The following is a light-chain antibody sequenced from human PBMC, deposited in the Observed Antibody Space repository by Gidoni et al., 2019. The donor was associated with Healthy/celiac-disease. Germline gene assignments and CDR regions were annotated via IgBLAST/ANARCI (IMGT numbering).Light chain of an antibody. V-gene: IGLV1-40*01. CDR1: SSNIGAGYD. CDR2: GNS. J-gene: IGLJ2*01. CDR3: QSYDSSLSGSGVV. Sequence: QSGLTHPPSGSGAQGRGVTIPCTGSSSNIGAGYDVHWYQQLPGTAPKLLIYGNSNRPSGVPDRFSGSKSGTSASLAITGLQAEDEADYYCQSYDSSLSGSGVVFGGGTKLTVL.